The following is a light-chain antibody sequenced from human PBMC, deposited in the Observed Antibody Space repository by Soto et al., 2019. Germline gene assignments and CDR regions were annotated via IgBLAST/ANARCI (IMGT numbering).Light chain of an antibody. CDR3: QQYNNWPSWT. Sequence: EIVMTQSPATLSVSPGERATLSCRASQSVGRNLAWYQQKPGQAPRLLIYGASTGATGIPARFSGSGSGTEFTLAISSLQSEDFAVYYCQQYNNWPSWTFGQGTKVEIK. J-gene: IGKJ1*01. V-gene: IGKV3-15*01. CDR2: GAS. CDR1: QSVGRN.